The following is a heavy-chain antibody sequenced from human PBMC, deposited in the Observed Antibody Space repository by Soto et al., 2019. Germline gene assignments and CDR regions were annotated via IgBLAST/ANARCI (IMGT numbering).Heavy chain of an antibody. D-gene: IGHD3-10*01. CDR3: ARDFTYGSGSYLYYYGMDV. J-gene: IGHJ6*02. CDR1: GFTVSSNY. V-gene: IGHV3-66*01. CDR2: IYSGGST. Sequence: EVQLVESGGGLVQPGGSLRLSCAASGFTVSSNYMSWVRQAPGKGLEWVSVIYSGGSTYYADSVKGRFTISRDNSKNTVYLQMNSLRAEDTAVYYCARDFTYGSGSYLYYYGMDVGGQGTTVTVSS.